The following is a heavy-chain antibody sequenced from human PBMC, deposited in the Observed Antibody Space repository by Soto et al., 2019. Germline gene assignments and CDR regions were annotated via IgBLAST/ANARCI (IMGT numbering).Heavy chain of an antibody. CDR2: ISGSGGST. D-gene: IGHD3-10*01. CDR3: ARDYVTMVRGALDAFAI. V-gene: IGHV3-23*01. CDR1: GFTFSSYA. J-gene: IGHJ3*02. Sequence: PGGSLRLSCAASGFTFSSYAMSWVRQAPGKGLEWVSAISGSGGSTYYADSVKGRFTISRDNAKNSLYLQMNSLRAEDTAVYYCARDYVTMVRGALDAFAIWGQGTMVTVSS.